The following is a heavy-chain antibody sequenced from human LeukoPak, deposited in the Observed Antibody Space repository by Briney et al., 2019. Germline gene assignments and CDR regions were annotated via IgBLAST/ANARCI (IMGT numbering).Heavy chain of an antibody. D-gene: IGHD3-9*01. J-gene: IGHJ4*02. CDR2: IYTSGST. CDR1: GGSISSGSYC. V-gene: IGHV4-61*02. Sequence: PSQTLSLTCTVSGGSISSGSYCWSWIRQPAGKGLEWIGRIYTSGSTNYNPSLKSRVTISVDTSKNQFSLKLSSVTAADTAVYYCARERLLTGYSYFDYWGQGTLVTVSS. CDR3: ARERLLTGYSYFDY.